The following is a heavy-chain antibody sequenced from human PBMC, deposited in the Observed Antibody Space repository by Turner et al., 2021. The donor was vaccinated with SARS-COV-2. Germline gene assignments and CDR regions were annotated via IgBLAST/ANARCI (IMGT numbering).Heavy chain of an antibody. V-gene: IGHV3-9*01. CDR3: ARVEMATISFDY. Sequence: EVQLVESGGGLVQPGRSLRLSCAASRFTFDDYAMHWVRQAPGKGLEWVSGISWNSGSIGYADSVKGRFTISRDNAKNSLYLQMNSLRAEDTALYYCARVEMATISFDYWGQGTLVTVSS. CDR2: ISWNSGSI. J-gene: IGHJ4*02. CDR1: RFTFDDYA. D-gene: IGHD5-12*01.